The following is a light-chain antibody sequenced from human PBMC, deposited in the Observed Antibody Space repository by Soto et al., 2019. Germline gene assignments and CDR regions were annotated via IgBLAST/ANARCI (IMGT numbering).Light chain of an antibody. CDR3: SSYASSSTLGV. Sequence: QSALTQPASVSGSPGQSITISCTGTSNDIGGYNYVSWYQQHPGKAPKPIIYDVSYRPAGVSNRFSGSKSGNTASPTISGLQAEDEADYYCSSYASSSTLGVFGGGTKLTVL. V-gene: IGLV2-14*03. CDR1: SNDIGGYNY. J-gene: IGLJ2*01. CDR2: DVS.